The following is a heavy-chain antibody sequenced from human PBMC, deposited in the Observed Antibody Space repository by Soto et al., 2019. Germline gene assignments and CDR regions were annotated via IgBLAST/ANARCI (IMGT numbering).Heavy chain of an antibody. CDR1: GYTFTSYY. J-gene: IGHJ4*02. V-gene: IGHV1-46*01. D-gene: IGHD2-2*01. CDR2: INTRGGST. CDR3: ARVAAPLYQVRSSFDY. Sequence: QVQLVQSGAEVKKPGASVKVSCKASGYTFTSYYMHWVRQAPGQGLEWMGIINTRGGSTSYAQKFQGRVTMTSDTFTSTVYMELISLRSEDTAVYYCARVAAPLYQVRSSFDYWGQGTLVTVSS.